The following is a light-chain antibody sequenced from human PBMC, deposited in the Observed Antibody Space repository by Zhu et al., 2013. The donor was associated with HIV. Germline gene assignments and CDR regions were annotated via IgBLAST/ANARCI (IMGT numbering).Light chain of an antibody. J-gene: IGKJ4*01. CDR3: QQYGSSPLT. Sequence: DIVMTQSPDSLAVSLGERATINCKSSQSVLYSSNNKNYLAWYQQKPGQPPKLLIYWASTRESGVPDRFSGSGSGTDFTLTISRLEPEDFAVYYCQQYGSSPLTFGGGTKVEF. V-gene: IGKV4-1*01. CDR1: QSVLYSSNNKNY. CDR2: WAS.